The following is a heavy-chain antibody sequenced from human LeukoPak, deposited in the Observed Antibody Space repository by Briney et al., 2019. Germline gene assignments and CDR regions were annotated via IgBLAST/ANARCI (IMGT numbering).Heavy chain of an antibody. CDR3: VDYGGYPSSMDV. CDR1: GGSFSGYY. CDR2: INHSGST. J-gene: IGHJ6*03. Sequence: TPSETLSLTCAVYGGSFSGYYWSWIRQPPGKGLEWIGEINHSGSTNYNPSLKSRVTISVDTSKNQFSLKLSSVTAADTAVYYCVDYGGYPSSMDVWGKGTTVTVSS. D-gene: IGHD4-17*01. V-gene: IGHV4-34*01.